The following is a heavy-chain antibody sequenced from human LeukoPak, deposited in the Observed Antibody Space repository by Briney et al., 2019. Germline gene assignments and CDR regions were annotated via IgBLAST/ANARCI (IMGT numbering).Heavy chain of an antibody. CDR1: GGAFSSYA. CDR2: IIPIFGTA. CDR3: ARDLHNWNYS. Sequence: GASVKVSCKASGGAFSSYAISWVRQAPGQGLEWMGGIIPIFGTANYAQKFQGRVTITADESTSTAYMELSSLRSEDTVVYYCARDLHNWNYSWGQGTLVTVSS. V-gene: IGHV1-69*13. J-gene: IGHJ5*01.